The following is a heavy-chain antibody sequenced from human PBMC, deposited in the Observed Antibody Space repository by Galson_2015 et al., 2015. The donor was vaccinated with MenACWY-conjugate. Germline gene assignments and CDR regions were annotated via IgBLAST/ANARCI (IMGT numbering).Heavy chain of an antibody. CDR2: IYHSGST. Sequence: ETLSLTCAVSGGSISSRNWWSWVRQPPGKGLEWIGEIYHSGSTNYNPSLKSRVTISVDKSKNQFSLKLSSVTAADTAVYYCARARAFDYGGNSWWFDPWGQGTLVTVSS. J-gene: IGHJ5*02. D-gene: IGHD4-23*01. CDR3: ARARAFDYGGNSWWFDP. CDR1: GGSISSRNW. V-gene: IGHV4-4*02.